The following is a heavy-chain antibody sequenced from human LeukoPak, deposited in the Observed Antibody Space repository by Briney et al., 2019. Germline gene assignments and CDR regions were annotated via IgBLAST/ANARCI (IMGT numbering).Heavy chain of an antibody. D-gene: IGHD6-13*01. CDR3: AKLFKAYSSSWIDY. CDR2: ISGSGGDT. Sequence: GGSLKLSCAASGFTFSSYAMSWVRQAPGKGLEWVSTISGSGGDTYYADSVKGRFTISRDNSKKTLYLQMNSLRAEDTAVYYCAKLFKAYSSSWIDYWGQGNLVTVSS. CDR1: GFTFSSYA. V-gene: IGHV3-23*01. J-gene: IGHJ4*02.